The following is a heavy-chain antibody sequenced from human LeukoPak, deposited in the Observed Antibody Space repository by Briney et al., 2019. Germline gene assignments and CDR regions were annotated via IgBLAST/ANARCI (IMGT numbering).Heavy chain of an antibody. V-gene: IGHV1-46*01. D-gene: IGHD5-24*01. CDR1: GYTFTSYY. CDR3: AREEMATISNYYYYGIDV. Sequence: ASVKVSCKASGYTFTSYYMHWVRQAPGQGLEWMGIISPSGGSTSYAQKFQGRVTMTRDTSTSTVYMELSSLRSEDTAVYYCAREEMATISNYYYYGIDVWGQGTTVTVSS. CDR2: ISPSGGST. J-gene: IGHJ6*02.